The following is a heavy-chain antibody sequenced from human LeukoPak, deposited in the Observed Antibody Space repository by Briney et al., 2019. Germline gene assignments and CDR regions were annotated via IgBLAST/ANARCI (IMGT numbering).Heavy chain of an antibody. J-gene: IGHJ6*03. CDR1: GYTFTSYY. D-gene: IGHD3-22*01. CDR2: INPSGGNT. V-gene: IGHV1-46*01. CDR3: ARDVKGYYYDSSGYHYYYYMDV. Sequence: GASVKVSCKASGYTFTSYYMHWVRQAPGRGLEWMGIINPSGGNTSYAQKFQGRVTMTRDTSTSTVYMELSSLRSEDTAVYYCARDVKGYYYDSSGYHYYYYMDVWGKGTTVTISS.